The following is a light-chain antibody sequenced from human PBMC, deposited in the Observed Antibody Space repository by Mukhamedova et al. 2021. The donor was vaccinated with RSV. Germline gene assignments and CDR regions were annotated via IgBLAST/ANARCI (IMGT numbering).Light chain of an antibody. CDR2: STS. V-gene: IGLV7-43*01. CDR3: QSYDSSLSGYV. J-gene: IGLJ1*01. Sequence: GQAPRALIYSTSNKHSWTPARFSGSLLGGKAALTLSGVQPEDEADYYCQSYDSSLSGYVFGTGTKVTVL.